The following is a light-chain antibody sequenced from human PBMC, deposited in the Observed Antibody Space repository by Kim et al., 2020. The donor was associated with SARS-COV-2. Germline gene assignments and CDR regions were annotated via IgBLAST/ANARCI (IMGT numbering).Light chain of an antibody. V-gene: IGKV4-1*01. CDR1: QNIFFSSNNKNY. Sequence: RATINCKSSQNIFFSSNNKNYLAWYQQKPGQPPKLLISWASTRESGVPDRFSGSGSGTDFTLTITSMQAEDVAVYYCQHFYSTPPTFGQGTKVDIK. CDR2: WAS. CDR3: QHFYSTPPT. J-gene: IGKJ1*01.